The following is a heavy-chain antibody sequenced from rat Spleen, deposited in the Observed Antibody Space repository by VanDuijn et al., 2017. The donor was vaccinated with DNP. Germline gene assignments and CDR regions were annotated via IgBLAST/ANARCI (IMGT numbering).Heavy chain of an antibody. CDR1: AYSITSNY. V-gene: IGHV3-1*01. J-gene: IGHJ4*01. CDR3: ARLRLEWEVRAMDA. Sequence: VQLQVSGPGLVKPSPSLSLTCPVPAYSITSNYWGLIRKCSGSEMERIGQIRYGGSTRYNSSLKSRISITRDTSKNQFFLQLNSLTTEDTATYYCARLRLEWEVRAMDAWGQGTSVTVSS. CDR2: IRYGGST. D-gene: IGHD1-1*01.